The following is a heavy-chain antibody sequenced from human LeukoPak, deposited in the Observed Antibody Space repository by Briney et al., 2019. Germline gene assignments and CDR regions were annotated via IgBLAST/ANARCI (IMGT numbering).Heavy chain of an antibody. V-gene: IGHV4-30-4*08. CDR2: IYYSGST. D-gene: IGHD2-2*01. CDR3: AREGPPESPYCSSTSCHNWFDP. Sequence: SETLSLTCTVSGGSISSGDYYWSWIRQPPGKGLEWIGYIYYSGSTYYNPSLKSRVTISVDTSKNQFSLKLSSVTAADTAVYYCAREGPPESPYCSSTSCHNWFDPWGQGTLVTVSS. CDR1: GGSISSGDYY. J-gene: IGHJ5*02.